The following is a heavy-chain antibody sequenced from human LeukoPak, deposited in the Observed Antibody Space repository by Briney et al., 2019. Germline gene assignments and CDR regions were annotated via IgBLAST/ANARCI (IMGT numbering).Heavy chain of an antibody. J-gene: IGHJ4*02. Sequence: SETLSLTCSVSGDSSSNSLYYWGWVRQPPGKGLEWIGTIDYSGSTYYNPSLKSRATISIYTSKNHFSLTLSPVTAADTAIYYCAREYTLYISGWFIDYWGQGTVVTVSS. CDR2: IDYSGST. CDR3: AREYTLYISGWFIDY. V-gene: IGHV4-39*07. D-gene: IGHD6-19*01. CDR1: GDSSSNSLYY.